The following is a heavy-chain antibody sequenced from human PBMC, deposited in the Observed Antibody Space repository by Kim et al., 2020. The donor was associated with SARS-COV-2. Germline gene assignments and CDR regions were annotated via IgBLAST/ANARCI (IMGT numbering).Heavy chain of an antibody. J-gene: IGHJ6*02. CDR3: ARDLEYYDILTGPKDDYYYYYGMDG. CDR2: IWYDGSNK. Sequence: GGSLRLSCAASGFTFSSYGMHWVRQAPGKGLEWVAVIWYDGSNKYYAGAVKGRFTISRDNSKNTLYLQMNSLRAEDTAVYYCARDLEYYDILTGPKDDYYYYYGMDGWGQGTTVTVSS. V-gene: IGHV3-33*01. D-gene: IGHD3-9*01. CDR1: GFTFSSYG.